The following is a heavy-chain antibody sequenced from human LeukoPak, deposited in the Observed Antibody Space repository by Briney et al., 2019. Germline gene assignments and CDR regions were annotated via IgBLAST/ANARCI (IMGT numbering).Heavy chain of an antibody. CDR3: ARDGELRNWFDP. CDR1: GGTFSSYA. Sequence: SVKVSCKASGGTFSSYAISWVRQAPGQGLEWMGRIIPILGIANYAQKFQGRVTITADKSTSTAYMELSSLRSEDTAVYYCARDGELRNWFDPWGQGTLVTVSS. D-gene: IGHD1-26*01. V-gene: IGHV1-69*04. CDR2: IIPILGIA. J-gene: IGHJ5*02.